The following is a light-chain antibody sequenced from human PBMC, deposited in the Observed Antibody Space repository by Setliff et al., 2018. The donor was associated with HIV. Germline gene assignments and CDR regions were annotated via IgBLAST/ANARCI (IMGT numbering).Light chain of an antibody. Sequence: IVLTQSPATLSLSPGERATLSCWTSQSVDFYLAWYQQRPGQPPRLLIHDSFNTATGVPARFSGSGSGADFTLTIASLEPEDSAVYSCQQRRAWPPTFGQGTKVDIK. J-gene: IGKJ1*01. CDR1: QSVDFY. CDR2: DSF. CDR3: QQRRAWPPT. V-gene: IGKV3-11*01.